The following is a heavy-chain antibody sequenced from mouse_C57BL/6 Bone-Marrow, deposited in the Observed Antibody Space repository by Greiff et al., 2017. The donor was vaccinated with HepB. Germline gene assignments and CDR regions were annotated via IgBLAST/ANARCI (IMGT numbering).Heavy chain of an antibody. CDR1: GYTFTSYW. V-gene: IGHV1-55*01. Sequence: QVQLQQPGAELVKPGASVKMSCKASGYTFTSYWITWVKQRPGQGLEWIGDIYPGSGSTNYNEKFKSKATLTVDTSSSTAYTQLSSLTSEDSAVYYCARGIYYDWGAWFAYWGQGTLVTVSA. CDR2: IYPGSGST. J-gene: IGHJ3*01. D-gene: IGHD2-4*01. CDR3: ARGIYYDWGAWFAY.